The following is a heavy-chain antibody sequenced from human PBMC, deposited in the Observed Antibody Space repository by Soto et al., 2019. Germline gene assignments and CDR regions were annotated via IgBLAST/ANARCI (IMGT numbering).Heavy chain of an antibody. CDR3: AKDPGNARYFDS. CDR2: LNGGGDRP. Sequence: GGSLRLSCTGSGFIFTNYAMSWVRQAPGRGLEWVSSLNGGGDRPHYADSVKGRFSSSRDNSKNALYLQMNSLSADDTAVYYCAKDPGNARYFDSWGQGALVTVSS. V-gene: IGHV3-23*01. J-gene: IGHJ4*02. D-gene: IGHD3-9*01. CDR1: GFIFTNYA.